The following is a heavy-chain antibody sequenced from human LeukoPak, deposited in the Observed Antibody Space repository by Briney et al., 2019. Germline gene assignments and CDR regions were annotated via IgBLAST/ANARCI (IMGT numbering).Heavy chain of an antibody. CDR3: AKWKDYGDYPPWFDP. CDR1: GFTFSSYA. Sequence: GGSLRLSCAASGFTFSSYAMSWVRQAPGKGLEWVSAISGSGGSTYYADSVKGRFTISRDNSKNTLYLQMKSLRAEDTAVYYCAKWKDYGDYPPWFDPWGQGTLVTVSS. J-gene: IGHJ5*02. V-gene: IGHV3-23*01. CDR2: ISGSGGST. D-gene: IGHD4-17*01.